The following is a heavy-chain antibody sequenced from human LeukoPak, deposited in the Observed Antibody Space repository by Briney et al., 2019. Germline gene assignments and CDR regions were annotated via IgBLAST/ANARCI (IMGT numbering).Heavy chain of an antibody. CDR3: ARGVELRYFDWLLADYFDY. D-gene: IGHD3-9*01. CDR2: INPNSGGT. Sequence: ASVKVSCKASGYTFTGYYMHWVRQAPGQGLEWMGWINPNSGGTNYAQKFQGRVTMTRDTSISTAYMELRRLRSDDTAVYYCARGVELRYFDWLLADYFDYWGQGTLVTVSS. V-gene: IGHV1-2*02. J-gene: IGHJ4*02. CDR1: GYTFTGYY.